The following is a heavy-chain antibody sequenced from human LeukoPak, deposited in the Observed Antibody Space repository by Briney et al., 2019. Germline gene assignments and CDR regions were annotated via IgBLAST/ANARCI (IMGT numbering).Heavy chain of an antibody. V-gene: IGHV3-48*01. CDR1: GFTFNAFG. J-gene: IGHJ4*02. D-gene: IGHD2-21*02. CDR2: IGTTSGAI. Sequence: GGSLRLSCAASGFTFNAFGMNWVRQAPGKGLEWVSYIGTTSGAIYYADYVKGRFTISRDSAKNSLYLQMNSLRAEDTAVYYCARFRTWGDKAFDYWGQGTLVTVSS. CDR3: ARFRTWGDKAFDY.